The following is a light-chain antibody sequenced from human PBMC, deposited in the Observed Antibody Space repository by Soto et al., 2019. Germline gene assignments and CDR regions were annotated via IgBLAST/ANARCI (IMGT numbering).Light chain of an antibody. V-gene: IGLV2-11*01. CDR1: SIDVGGYNY. Sequence: QSALTQRRSVSGSPGQSVTISCTGTSIDVGGYNYVSWYQQHPGKAPKLMIYDVSKRPSGVPDRFSGSKSGNTASLTISGLQAEDEADYYCCSYAGSYTHYVFGTGTKLTVL. CDR2: DVS. CDR3: CSYAGSYTHYV. J-gene: IGLJ1*01.